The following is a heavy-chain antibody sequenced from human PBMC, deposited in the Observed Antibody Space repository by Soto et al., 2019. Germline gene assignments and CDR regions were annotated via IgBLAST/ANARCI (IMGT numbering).Heavy chain of an antibody. CDR2: INYRGTT. J-gene: IGHJ4*02. V-gene: IGHV4-31*03. CDR1: GGSIINGDTY. D-gene: IGHD2-15*01. CDR3: ARDAPGVAPY. Sequence: QVQLQESGPGLVKPSQTLSLTCTVSGGSIINGDTYLNWIRQHPEKGLEWMGYINYRGTTNYNPALKSRILISIDTSNNQFALRLTSVTAADTAVYYCARDAPGVAPYWGQGSLVTVSS.